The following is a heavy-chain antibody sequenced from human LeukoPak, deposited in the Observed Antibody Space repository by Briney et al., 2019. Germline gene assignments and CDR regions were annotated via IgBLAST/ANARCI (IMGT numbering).Heavy chain of an antibody. J-gene: IGHJ6*02. V-gene: IGHV4-4*02. CDR3: AISPFYDSSAYLPGDYYGMDV. D-gene: IGHD3-22*01. CDR2: IYHSGST. Sequence: SETLSLTCAVSGGSISSSNWWSWVRQPPGKGLEWIGEIYHSGSTNYNPSLKSRVTISVDKSKNQFSLELSSVTAADTAVYYCAISPFYDSSAYLPGDYYGMDVWGQGTTVTVSS. CDR1: GGSISSSNW.